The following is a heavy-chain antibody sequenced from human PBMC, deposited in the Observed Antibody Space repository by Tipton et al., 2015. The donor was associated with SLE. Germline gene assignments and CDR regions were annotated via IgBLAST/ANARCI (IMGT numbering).Heavy chain of an antibody. CDR1: GFTFSSYA. D-gene: IGHD6-13*01. CDR3: ATGWYSSSPPWYFDL. Sequence: SLRLSCAASGFTFSSYAMSWVRQAPGQGLEWVSSISDSCGSTYYADSVKGRFTISRDSSRNTLYLQMNSLKAEDTAVYYCATGWYSSSPPWYFDLWGRGTLVTVSS. J-gene: IGHJ2*01. CDR2: ISDSCGST. V-gene: IGHV3-23*01.